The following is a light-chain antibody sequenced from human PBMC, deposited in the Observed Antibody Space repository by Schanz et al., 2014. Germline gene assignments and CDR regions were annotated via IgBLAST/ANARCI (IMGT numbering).Light chain of an antibody. V-gene: IGLV2-23*02. CDR2: DVS. J-gene: IGLJ3*02. CDR1: SSDVGGYNF. CDR3: SSYSNSGTFWV. Sequence: QSALTQPASVSGSPGQSITISCTGSSSDVGGYNFVSWYQHHPGQAPKLLIYDVSKRPSGVYTRFSGSKSGNTASLTISGLQAEDEADYYCSSYSNSGTFWVLGGGTKVTVL.